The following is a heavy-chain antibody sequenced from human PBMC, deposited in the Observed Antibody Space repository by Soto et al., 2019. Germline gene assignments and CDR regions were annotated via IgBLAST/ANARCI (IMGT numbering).Heavy chain of an antibody. CDR3: ATLPPSSGSYQTGSDY. Sequence: ASVKVSCKVSGYTLTELSMHCVRRAPGKGLEWMGGFDPEDGETIYAQKFQGRVTMTEDTSTDTAYMELSSLRSEDTAVYYCATLPPSSGSYQTGSDYWGQGTLVTVS. CDR2: FDPEDGET. J-gene: IGHJ4*02. V-gene: IGHV1-24*01. CDR1: GYTLTELS. D-gene: IGHD1-26*01.